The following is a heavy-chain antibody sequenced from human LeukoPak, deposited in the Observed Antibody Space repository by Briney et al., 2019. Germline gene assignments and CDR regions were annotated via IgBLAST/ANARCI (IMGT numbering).Heavy chain of an antibody. CDR3: ARVSYGDYHVDY. CDR2: ISSSGSTI. V-gene: IGHV3-48*03. D-gene: IGHD4-17*01. J-gene: IGHJ4*02. CDR1: GFPFSSYE. Sequence: PGGSLRLSCAASGFPFSSYEMNWVRQAPGKGLEWVSYISSSGSTIYYADSVKGRFTISRDNAKNSLYLQMNSLRAEDTAVYYCARVSYGDYHVDYWGQGTLVTVSS.